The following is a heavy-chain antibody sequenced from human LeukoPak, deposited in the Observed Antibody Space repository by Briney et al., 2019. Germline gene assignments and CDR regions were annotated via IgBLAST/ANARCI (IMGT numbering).Heavy chain of an antibody. V-gene: IGHV3-23*01. Sequence: GGSLRLSCAASGFTFDDYGMSWVRQAPGKGLEWVSSISGRGGTTYYADSVKGRFTISRDNSKNTLYLQMNSLRAEDTALYYCAKVSRSWIQLWSGIYYFDYWGQGTLVTVSS. CDR1: GFTFDDYG. J-gene: IGHJ4*02. CDR2: ISGRGGTT. D-gene: IGHD5-18*01. CDR3: AKVSRSWIQLWSGIYYFDY.